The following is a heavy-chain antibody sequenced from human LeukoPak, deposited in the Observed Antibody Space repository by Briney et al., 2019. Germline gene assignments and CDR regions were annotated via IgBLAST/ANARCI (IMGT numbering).Heavy chain of an antibody. CDR2: ISAYNGNT. CDR1: GYTFTSYT. Sequence: ASVKVSCKPSGYTFTSYTISWVRQAPGQRLEWVGWISAYNGNTRYAEELQGRITVTTDTSRTTAYMELRSLTSDDTAIYYCARGAGQLELLDYWGQGTLVTVSS. J-gene: IGHJ4*02. CDR3: ARGAGQLELLDY. D-gene: IGHD1-1*01. V-gene: IGHV1-18*01.